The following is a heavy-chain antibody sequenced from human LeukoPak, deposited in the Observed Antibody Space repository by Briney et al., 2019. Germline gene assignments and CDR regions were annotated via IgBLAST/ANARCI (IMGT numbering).Heavy chain of an antibody. J-gene: IGHJ4*02. V-gene: IGHV3-7*01. CDR1: GFTFSSYA. D-gene: IGHD6-19*01. CDR3: ARDSSGWYSRGYYFDY. CDR2: IKQDGSEK. Sequence: PGGSLRLSCAASGFTFSSYAMSWVRQAPGKGLEWVANIKQDGSEKYYVDSVKDRFTISRDNAKNSLYLQMNSLRAEDTAVYYCARDSSGWYSRGYYFDYWGQGTLVTVSS.